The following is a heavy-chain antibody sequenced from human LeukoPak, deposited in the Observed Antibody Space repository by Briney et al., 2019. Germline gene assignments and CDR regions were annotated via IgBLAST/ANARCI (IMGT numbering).Heavy chain of an antibody. J-gene: IGHJ3*02. CDR3: ARVPSYYDYVWGSYRSGAFDI. CDR1: GVSISSYY. V-gene: IGHV4-59*01. Sequence: SETLSLTCTVSGVSISSYYWSWIRQPPGKGLEWMGYIYYSGSTNYNPYLKSRVTISVDTSKNQLSLKLSSVTAADTAVYYCARVPSYYDYVWGSYRSGAFDIWGQGTMVTVSS. CDR2: IYYSGST. D-gene: IGHD3-16*02.